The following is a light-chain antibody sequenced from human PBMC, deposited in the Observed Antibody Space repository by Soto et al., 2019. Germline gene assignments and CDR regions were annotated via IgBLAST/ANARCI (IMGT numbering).Light chain of an antibody. CDR3: QQRSKLPRT. CDR1: QSVGDY. Sequence: EILLTQSPATLSLSPGERATLSGMASQSVGDYLAWYQQRPGQAPRLLIYGASNRATGIPARFSASGSETDFTLTISSLQPDDSAVYFCQQRSKLPRTFGGGTKVDNK. J-gene: IGKJ4*01. V-gene: IGKV3-11*01. CDR2: GAS.